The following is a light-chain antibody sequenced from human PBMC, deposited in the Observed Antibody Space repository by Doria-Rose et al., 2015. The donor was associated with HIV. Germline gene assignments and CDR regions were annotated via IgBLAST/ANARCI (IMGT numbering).Light chain of an antibody. V-gene: IGKV2-28*01. CDR2: LGS. J-gene: IGKJ2*01. CDR1: QSLLHTIGYNY. Sequence: LSLPVTPGQPASISCRSSQSLLHTIGYNYLDWHLQKPGQSPQLLIYLGSNRASGVPDRFSGSGSGTDFTLKISRVEAEDVGVYYCMQALQTPYTFGQGTKLEIK. CDR3: MQALQTPYT.